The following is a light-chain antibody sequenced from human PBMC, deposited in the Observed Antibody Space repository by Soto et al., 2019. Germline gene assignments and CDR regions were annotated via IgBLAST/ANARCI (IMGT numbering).Light chain of an antibody. CDR1: NGHSRYD. Sequence: QPVLTQSPSASASLGASVKLTCTLSNGHSRYDIAWHQQQPEKGPRYLMKLNSDGSHSKGDGIPDRFSGSSSGAERYLTISSLQSEDEADYYCQTGGTDIVLFGGGTKVTVL. V-gene: IGLV4-69*01. CDR3: QTGGTDIVL. CDR2: LNSDGSH. J-gene: IGLJ2*01.